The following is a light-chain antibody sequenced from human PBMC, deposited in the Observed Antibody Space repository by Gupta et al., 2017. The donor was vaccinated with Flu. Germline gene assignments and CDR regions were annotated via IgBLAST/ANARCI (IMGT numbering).Light chain of an antibody. J-gene: IGKJ5*01. CDR1: QSVRGY. V-gene: IGKV3-11*01. CDR2: DTS. Sequence: EIVLAQSPATLSLSPGERATLSCRASQSVRGYLAWYQQKPGQAPRLLIYDTSNRATGIPARFSGSASGTDFTLTISSLEPEDFAVYYCQERRDWPPITFGQGTRLEIK. CDR3: QERRDWPPIT.